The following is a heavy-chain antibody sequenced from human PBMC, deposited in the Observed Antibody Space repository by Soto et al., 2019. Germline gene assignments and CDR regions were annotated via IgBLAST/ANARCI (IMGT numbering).Heavy chain of an antibody. J-gene: IGHJ6*04. V-gene: IGHV3-30*18. D-gene: IGHD3-3*01. CDR2: ISYEGSNK. Sequence: GGSLRLSCAASGFTFSSYGMHWVRQAPGKGLEWVAVISYEGSNKYYADSVKGRFTISRDNSKNTLYLQMNSLRAEDTAVYYCAKDLTYYDFWSGYYTPNDDYYGMDVWGKGTTVTVSS. CDR3: AKDLTYYDFWSGYYTPNDDYYGMDV. CDR1: GFTFSSYG.